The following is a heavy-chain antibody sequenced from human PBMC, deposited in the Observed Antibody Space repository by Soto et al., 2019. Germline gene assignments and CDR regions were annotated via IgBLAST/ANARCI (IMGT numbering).Heavy chain of an antibody. CDR3: ARISAAVSNAFDV. J-gene: IGHJ3*01. CDR2: IIGSGDST. D-gene: IGHD6-13*01. Sequence: GGSLRLSCAASGFPFSTYAMSWVRPAPGRGLEWVSTIIGSGDSTYYADSVKGRFTVSRDDSRNLLYLDMNSLKTEDTAVYYSARISAAVSNAFDVWGRGTMVTVSS. V-gene: IGHV3-23*01. CDR1: GFPFSTYA.